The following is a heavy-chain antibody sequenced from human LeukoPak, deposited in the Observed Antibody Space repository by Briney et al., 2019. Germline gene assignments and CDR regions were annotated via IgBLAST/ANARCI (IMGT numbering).Heavy chain of an antibody. V-gene: IGHV3-9*01. D-gene: IGHD5-18*01. J-gene: IGHJ5*02. CDR3: AKPGHTAMVSPSWFDP. CDR1: GFTFDDYA. CDR2: ISWSSGSI. Sequence: GGSLRLSCAASGFTFDDYATHWVRQAPGKGLEWVSGISWSSGSIGYADSVKGRFTISRDNAKNSLYLQMNSLRAEDTALYYCAKPGHTAMVSPSWFDPWGQGTLVTVSS.